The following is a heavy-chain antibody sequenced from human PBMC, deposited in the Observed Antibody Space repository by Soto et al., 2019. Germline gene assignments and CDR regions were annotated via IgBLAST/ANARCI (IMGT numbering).Heavy chain of an antibody. V-gene: IGHV3-30-3*01. Sequence: PGGSLRLSCAASGFTFSSYAMHWVRQAPGKGLEWVAVISYDGSNKYYADSVKGRFTISRDNSKNTLYLQMNSLRAEDTAVYYCARDDWDSTLPHYYYYYYGMDVWGQGTTVTVSS. CDR2: ISYDGSNK. CDR1: GFTFSSYA. CDR3: ARDDWDSTLPHYYYYYYGMDV. J-gene: IGHJ6*02. D-gene: IGHD2-21*01.